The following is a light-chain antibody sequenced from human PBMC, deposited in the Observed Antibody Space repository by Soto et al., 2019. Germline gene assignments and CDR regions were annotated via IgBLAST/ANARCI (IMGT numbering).Light chain of an antibody. CDR1: QSLSSSY. V-gene: IGKV3-20*01. Sequence: VFTQSPDTLSLSPGERATLSCRASQSLSSSYLAWYQQEPGQAPRLLIYGASSRATGIPDRFSGSGSGTDFTLTISRLEPADFAVYYCQQFATSPLTFGGGTKVDIK. J-gene: IGKJ4*01. CDR2: GAS. CDR3: QQFATSPLT.